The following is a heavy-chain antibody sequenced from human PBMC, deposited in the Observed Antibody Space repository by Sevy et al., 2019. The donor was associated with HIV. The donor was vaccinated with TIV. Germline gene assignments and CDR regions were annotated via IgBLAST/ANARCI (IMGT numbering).Heavy chain of an antibody. V-gene: IGHV3-15*07. J-gene: IGHJ4*02. Sequence: GGSLRLSGTASGFTFSNAWMNWVRQAPGKGLEWVGRIKSQSDGGTIDYAAPVKGRFTISRDDSKNTLFLQMNSLRSEDTAVYYCATKGGFWSGYQYFDSWGQGTLVTVSS. CDR2: IKSQSDGGTI. D-gene: IGHD3-3*01. CDR3: ATKGGFWSGYQYFDS. CDR1: GFTFSNAW.